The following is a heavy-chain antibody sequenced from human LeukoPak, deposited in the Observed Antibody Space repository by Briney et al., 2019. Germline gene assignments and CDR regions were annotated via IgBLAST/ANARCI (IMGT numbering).Heavy chain of an antibody. CDR1: GGSISSGSYY. J-gene: IGHJ4*02. Sequence: PSQTLSLTCTVSGGSISSGSYYWSWIRQPAGKGLEWIGRIYTSGSTNYNPSLKSRVTISVDTSKNQFSLKLSSVTAADTAAYYCARDEVAGRFDYWGLGTLVTVSS. CDR2: IYTSGST. D-gene: IGHD6-19*01. CDR3: ARDEVAGRFDY. V-gene: IGHV4-61*02.